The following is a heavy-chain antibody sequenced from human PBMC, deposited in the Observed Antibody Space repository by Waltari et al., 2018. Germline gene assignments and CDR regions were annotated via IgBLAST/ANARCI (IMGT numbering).Heavy chain of an antibody. D-gene: IGHD6-19*01. CDR2: ISSRSRNR. V-gene: IGHV3-48*01. CDR1: GFVFRAHS. J-gene: IGHJ6*02. Sequence: EVQLVESGGALAQPGGSLRLSCATSGFVFRAHSMNWVRQVPGKGLEWVSYISSRSRNRDYAGLVRGRLTISRDKAQNSLFLQMDSLRAEDTAVYFCARDLSREHAVAGRPGPAMDVWGRGTTVIVSS. CDR3: ARDLSREHAVAGRPGPAMDV.